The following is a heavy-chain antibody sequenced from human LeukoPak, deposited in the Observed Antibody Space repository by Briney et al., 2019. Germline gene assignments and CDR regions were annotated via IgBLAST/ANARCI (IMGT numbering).Heavy chain of an antibody. CDR1: GYTFTSYG. Sequence: ASVKVSCKASGYTFTSYGISWVRQAPGQGLEWMGWISAYNGNTNYAQKLQGRVTMTRNTSISTAYMELSSLRSDDTAVYYCARAPRRVFAKIHSGSDRWAFDIWGQGTMVTVSS. CDR2: ISAYNGNT. J-gene: IGHJ3*02. D-gene: IGHD1-26*01. V-gene: IGHV1-18*01. CDR3: ARAPRRVFAKIHSGSDRWAFDI.